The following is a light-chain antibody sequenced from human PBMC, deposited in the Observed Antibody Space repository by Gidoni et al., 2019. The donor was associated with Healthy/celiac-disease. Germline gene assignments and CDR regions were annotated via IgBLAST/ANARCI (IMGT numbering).Light chain of an antibody. CDR2: AAS. Sequence: DIQMTQSPSSLSASVGDRVTITCRASQSISSYLNWYQQKPGKSPKRLIYAASSLQSGVPSRFSGSGSGTDFTLTISSLQPEDFATYYCQQSYSTPVTFGGGTKVEIK. V-gene: IGKV1-39*01. CDR3: QQSYSTPVT. CDR1: QSISSY. J-gene: IGKJ4*01.